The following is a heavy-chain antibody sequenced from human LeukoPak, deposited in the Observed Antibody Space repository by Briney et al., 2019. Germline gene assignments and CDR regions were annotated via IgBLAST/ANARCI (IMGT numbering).Heavy chain of an antibody. CDR2: INHSGST. CDR1: GGSFSGYY. Sequence: PSETLSLTCAVYGGSFSGYYWSWIRQPPGKGLEWIGEINHSGSTNYIPSLKSRVTISVDTSKNQFSLKLSSVTAADTAVYYCARGGKFVLWSQIDYWGQGTLVTVSS. CDR3: ARGGKFVLWSQIDY. J-gene: IGHJ4*02. D-gene: IGHD2-2*01. V-gene: IGHV4-34*01.